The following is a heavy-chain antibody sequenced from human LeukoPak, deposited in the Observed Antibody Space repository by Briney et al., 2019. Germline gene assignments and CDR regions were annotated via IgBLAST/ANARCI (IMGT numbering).Heavy chain of an antibody. Sequence: GGSLRLSCAASEFSFKNYWMSWVRQAPGKGLEWVSSISHSSSYIYYADSVKGRFTISRDNAKNSLYLQMNSLRAGDTAVYYCTRGAGTGWRFDSWGQGTLLTVSS. D-gene: IGHD6-19*01. CDR3: TRGAGTGWRFDS. CDR1: EFSFKNYW. V-gene: IGHV3-21*01. J-gene: IGHJ4*02. CDR2: ISHSSSYI.